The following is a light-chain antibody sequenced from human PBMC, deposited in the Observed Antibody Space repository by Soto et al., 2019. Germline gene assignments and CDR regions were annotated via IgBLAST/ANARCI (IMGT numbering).Light chain of an antibody. V-gene: IGLV1-44*01. CDR1: RSNIGSNT. CDR3: CSYAGSSTHYV. J-gene: IGLJ1*01. CDR2: RDN. Sequence: QSVLTQPPSVSGTPGQRVTVSCSGGRSNIGSNTVHWYQQLPGAAPKLLIYRDNQRPSGVPDRFAASKSGTSASLAISGLQAEDEADYYCCSYAGSSTHYVFGTGTKVTVL.